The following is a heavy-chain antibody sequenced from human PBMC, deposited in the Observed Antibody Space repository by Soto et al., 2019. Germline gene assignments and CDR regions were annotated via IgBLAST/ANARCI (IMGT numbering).Heavy chain of an antibody. Sequence: EVQLVESGGGLVQPGGSLKLSCAASGFTFSGSAMHWVRQASGKGLEWVGRIRSKPNNYATAYAASVKGRFTISRDDSKNTAYLHLNSLKTEDTAVYYCTRFARSQSHFFDYRGQGTLVTVSS. J-gene: IGHJ4*02. CDR1: GFTFSGSA. CDR2: IRSKPNNYAT. CDR3: TRFARSQSHFFDY. V-gene: IGHV3-73*01. D-gene: IGHD2-21*01.